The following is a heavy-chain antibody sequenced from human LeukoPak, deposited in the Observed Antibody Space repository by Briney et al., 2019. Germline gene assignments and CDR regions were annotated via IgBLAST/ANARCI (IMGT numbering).Heavy chain of an antibody. D-gene: IGHD2-15*01. CDR3: ARGGGWY. J-gene: IGHJ4*02. CDR2: ISSSSTYI. Sequence: GFLGLSFAAPGFTFGSIGMNWAPRAPGKGLEWVSSISSSSTYIYYAGSVKGRFTISRDNAKNSLFLQMNSLRAEDTAVYYCARGGGWYWGQGTLVTVSS. CDR1: GFTFGSIG. V-gene: IGHV3-21*01.